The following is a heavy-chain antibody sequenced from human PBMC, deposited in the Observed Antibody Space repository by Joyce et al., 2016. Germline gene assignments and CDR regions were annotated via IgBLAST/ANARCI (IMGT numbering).Heavy chain of an antibody. Sequence: EVQLVESGGGLVKPGGSLRLSCAASGFTFSSYSMSWVRQAPGKGLELVSSLSSSSSYIKYTDSVKGRFTISRDYAKNSLYLQMNSLRVEDTAVYYCARSSYTNGIFDYWGQGTLVTVSS. CDR1: GFTFSSYS. CDR3: ARSSYTNGIFDY. J-gene: IGHJ4*02. V-gene: IGHV3-21*01. D-gene: IGHD2-8*01. CDR2: LSSSSSYI.